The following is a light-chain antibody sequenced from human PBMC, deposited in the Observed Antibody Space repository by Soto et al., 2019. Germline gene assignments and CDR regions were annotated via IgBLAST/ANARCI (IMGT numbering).Light chain of an antibody. CDR1: QSVSSSY. V-gene: IGKV3-20*01. J-gene: IGKJ2*02. Sequence: EIGLTQSPGTLSLSPGERATLSCRASQSVSSSYIAWYQHKPGQAPRLLIYGASSRATGIPARFSGDGSGRDFTRIISRLEPEEFAVYYCQQYGSSPRTFGQGTKLEIK. CDR2: GAS. CDR3: QQYGSSPRT.